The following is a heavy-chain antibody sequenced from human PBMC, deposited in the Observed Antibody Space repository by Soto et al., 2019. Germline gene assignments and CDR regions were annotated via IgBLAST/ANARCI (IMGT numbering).Heavy chain of an antibody. CDR1: GVSFSEYW. Sequence: EVQLVESGGGLVQPGGSLRVSCDTSGVSFSEYWMSWVRQSPGTGMEWVANVKQDGSEINYVDSGKGRFSISRDNARKSVYLQMHSLRGEDTAVHHCAAGRWLVRYWGPGTLVTVSS. CDR3: AAGRWLVRY. D-gene: IGHD6-19*01. J-gene: IGHJ4*02. CDR2: VKQDGSEI. V-gene: IGHV3-7*03.